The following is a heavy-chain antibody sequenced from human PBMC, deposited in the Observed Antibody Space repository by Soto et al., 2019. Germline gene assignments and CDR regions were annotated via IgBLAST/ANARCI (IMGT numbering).Heavy chain of an antibody. CDR2: INVYKGNT. D-gene: IGHD3-10*01. CDR3: ARGVGSGSYYNQYNWFDP. Sequence: ASVKVSCKASGYTFTNYGISWVRQAPGQGLEWMGWINVYKGNTKYAQKVQGRVTMTTDTSTSTAYMELRSLRSDDTAVYYCARGVGSGSYYNQYNWFDPWGQGTLVTVSS. V-gene: IGHV1-18*01. CDR1: GYTFTNYG. J-gene: IGHJ5*02.